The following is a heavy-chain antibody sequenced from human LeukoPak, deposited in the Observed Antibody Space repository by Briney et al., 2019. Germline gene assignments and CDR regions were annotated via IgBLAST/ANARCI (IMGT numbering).Heavy chain of an antibody. CDR3: ARALSITGTTDTPKPSGY. CDR2: INAGNGNT. V-gene: IGHV1-3*01. D-gene: IGHD1-7*01. J-gene: IGHJ4*02. CDR1: GYTFTSYG. Sequence: ASVKVSCKASGYTFTSYGISWVRQAPGQRLEWMGWINAGNGNTKYSQKFQGRVTITRDTSASTAYMELSSLRSEDTAVYYCARALSITGTTDTPKPSGYWGQGTLVTVSS.